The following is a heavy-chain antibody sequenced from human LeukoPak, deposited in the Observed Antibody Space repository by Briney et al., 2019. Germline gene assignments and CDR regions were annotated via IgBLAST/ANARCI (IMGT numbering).Heavy chain of an antibody. CDR1: GFTFSSYS. Sequence: KAGGSLTLSCAASGFTFSSYSMNWVRQAPGKGLEWVSSISSSSSNTNYTDSVKGRLTISRDTAKNSLYLQMNSLRAEDTAVYYCARMGGGYCSSTICSFFDYWGQGPVVTVSS. CDR3: ARMGGGYCSSTICSFFDY. D-gene: IGHD2-2*01. CDR2: ISSSSSNT. J-gene: IGHJ4*02. V-gene: IGHV3-21*01.